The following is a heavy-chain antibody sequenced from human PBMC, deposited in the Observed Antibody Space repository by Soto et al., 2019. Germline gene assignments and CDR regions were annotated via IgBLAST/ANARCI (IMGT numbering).Heavy chain of an antibody. CDR3: ARQGSVWYFFDS. V-gene: IGHV4-39*01. CDR1: GGSISSSSYY. Sequence: SETLSLTCTVSGGSISSSSYYWGWIRQPPGKGLEWIGSIYYSGSTYYNPSLKSRVTISVDTSKNQFSLKLSSVTAADTAVYYCARQGSVWYFFDSWGQGTLVTVSS. CDR2: IYYSGST. J-gene: IGHJ4*02. D-gene: IGHD6-19*01.